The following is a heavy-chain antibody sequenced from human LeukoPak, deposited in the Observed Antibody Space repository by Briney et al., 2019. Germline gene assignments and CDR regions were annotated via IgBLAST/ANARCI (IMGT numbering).Heavy chain of an antibody. Sequence: GGSLSLSCAASGFTVISNYMSWVRQAPGKGLEWVSLIYSGGSTYYADSVKGRFTISRDNSKNTLYLQMNSLRAEDTAVYYCARVPGHSGYVDYWGQGTLVTVSS. J-gene: IGHJ4*02. V-gene: IGHV3-66*01. CDR1: GFTVISNY. CDR2: IYSGGST. D-gene: IGHD1-26*01. CDR3: ARVPGHSGYVDY.